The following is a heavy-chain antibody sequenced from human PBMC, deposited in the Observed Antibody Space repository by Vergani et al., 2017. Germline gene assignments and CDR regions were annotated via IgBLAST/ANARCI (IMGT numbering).Heavy chain of an antibody. CDR2: ISGQNFRT. J-gene: IGHJ4*02. Sequence: EVQLLESGGGSAQPGESLRLSCVASGFTFTAHGLNWVRQAPGKWLEWVSGISGQNFRTHYADSVKGRFTISRDDSKNTVYLQINSLRAEDTAFYYCARAVSTTVGDPPGYWGQGTLVTVSS. D-gene: IGHD4-23*01. CDR3: ARAVSTTVGDPPGY. V-gene: IGHV3-23*01. CDR1: GFTFTAHG.